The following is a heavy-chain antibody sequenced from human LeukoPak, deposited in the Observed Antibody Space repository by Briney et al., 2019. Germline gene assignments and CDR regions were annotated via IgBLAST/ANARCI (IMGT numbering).Heavy chain of an antibody. CDR2: MNPNSGNT. D-gene: IGHD6-13*01. J-gene: IGHJ6*02. CDR1: GYTFTSYY. Sequence: ASVKVSSKASGYTFTSYYMHWVRQAPGQGLEWMGWMNPNSGNTGYAQKFQGRVTMTRNTSISTAYMELSSLRSEDTAVYYCARGAYSSSWYEYYYYYGMDVWGQGTTVTVSS. V-gene: IGHV1-8*02. CDR3: ARGAYSSSWYEYYYYYGMDV.